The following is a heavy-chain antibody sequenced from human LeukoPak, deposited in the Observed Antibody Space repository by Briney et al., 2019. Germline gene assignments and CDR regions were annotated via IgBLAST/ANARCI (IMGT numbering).Heavy chain of an antibody. V-gene: IGHV3-74*01. CDR1: GFTFSSYW. D-gene: IGHD3-10*01. J-gene: IGHJ5*02. CDR2: INSDGSST. Sequence: GGSLRLSSAASGFTFSSYWMHWVRQAPGKGLVWVSRINSDGSSTNYADSVKGRFTISRDNAKDTLYLQINTLRAEDTAVYYCARGITGMYYYDPWGQGTLVTVSS. CDR3: ARGITGMYYYDP.